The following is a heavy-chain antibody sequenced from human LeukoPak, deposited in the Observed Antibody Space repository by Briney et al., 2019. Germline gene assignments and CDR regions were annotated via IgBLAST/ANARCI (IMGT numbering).Heavy chain of an antibody. D-gene: IGHD6-13*01. J-gene: IGHJ6*03. CDR1: GFTFSSYG. CDR3: AKEVRYSSSIWYMDV. V-gene: IGHV3-23*01. CDR2: ISGSGGST. Sequence: PGGSLRLSCAASGFTFSSYGMSWVRQAPGKGLEWVSAISGSGGSTYYADSVKGRFTISRDNSKNTLYLQMNSLRAEDTAVYYCAKEVRYSSSIWYMDVWGKGTTVTISS.